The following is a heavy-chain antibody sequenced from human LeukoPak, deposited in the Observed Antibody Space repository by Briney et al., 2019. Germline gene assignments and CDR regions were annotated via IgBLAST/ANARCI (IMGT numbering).Heavy chain of an antibody. J-gene: IGHJ4*02. CDR2: IYYSGST. CDR1: GGSISSSSYY. D-gene: IGHD4-11*01. V-gene: IGHV4-39*07. CDR3: ARHYSNYATPDY. Sequence: SETLPLTCTVSGGSISSSSYYWGWIRQPPGKGLEWIVSIYYSGSTYYNPSLKSRVTISVDTSKNQFSLKLSSVTAADTAVYYCARHYSNYATPDYWGQGTLVTVFS.